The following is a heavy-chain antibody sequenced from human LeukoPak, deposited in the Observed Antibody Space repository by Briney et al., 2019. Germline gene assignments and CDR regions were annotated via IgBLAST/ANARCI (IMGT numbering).Heavy chain of an antibody. CDR1: GGSFSGYY. CDR2: INHSGNT. Sequence: SETLSLTCTVYGGSFSGYYWNWIRQPPGKGLEWIGEINHSGNTNYNPSLKSRVTISLDTSKNQFSLKLNSVTAADTAVYYCARHLWQRSTSPWFDPWGQGTLVTVSS. J-gene: IGHJ5*02. CDR3: ARHLWQRSTSPWFDP. D-gene: IGHD2-2*01. V-gene: IGHV4-34*01.